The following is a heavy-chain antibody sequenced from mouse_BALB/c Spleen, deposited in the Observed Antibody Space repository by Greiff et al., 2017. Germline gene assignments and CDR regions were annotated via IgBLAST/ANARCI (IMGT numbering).Heavy chain of an antibody. V-gene: IGHV5-6-4*01. CDR3: TRDRTGTGAMDY. J-gene: IGHJ4*01. D-gene: IGHD4-1*01. Sequence: DVKLVESGGGLVKPGGSLKLSCAASGFTFSSYTMSWVRQTPEKRLEWVATISSGGSYTYYPDSVKGRFTISRDNAKNTLYLQMSSLKSEDTAMYYCTRDRTGTGAMDYWGQGTSVTVSS. CDR1: GFTFSSYT. CDR2: ISSGGSYT.